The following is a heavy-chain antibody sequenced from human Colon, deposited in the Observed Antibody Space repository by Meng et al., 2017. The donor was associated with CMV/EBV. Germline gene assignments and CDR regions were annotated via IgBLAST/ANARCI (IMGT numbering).Heavy chain of an antibody. D-gene: IGHD1-14*01. CDR2: IFINGNT. Sequence: VTLVDAGSGVVKRGGSLELSGAVSAFTVTGGYISWGRQDPGKGLGWVSSIFINGNTYYADSVKARFTISIDDSKNILFLQMNTLSSEYTDVYSCADFENGPGYWGQGTLVTVSS. CDR3: ADFENGPGY. J-gene: IGHJ4*02. V-gene: IGHV3-66*01. CDR1: AFTVTGGY.